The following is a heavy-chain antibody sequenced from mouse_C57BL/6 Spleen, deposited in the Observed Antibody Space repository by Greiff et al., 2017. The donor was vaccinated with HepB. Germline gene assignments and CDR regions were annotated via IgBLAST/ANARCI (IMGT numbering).Heavy chain of an antibody. CDR1: GYTFTSYW. CDR2: IDPSDSYT. V-gene: IGHV1-50*01. CDR3: ARREVGRLDY. Sequence: QVHVKQPGAELVKPGASVKLSCKASGYTFTSYWMQWVKQRPGQGLEWIGEIDPSDSYTNYNQKFKGKATLTVDTSSSTAYMQLSSLTSEDSAVYYCARREVGRLDYWGQGTTLTVSS. J-gene: IGHJ2*01. D-gene: IGHD4-1*01.